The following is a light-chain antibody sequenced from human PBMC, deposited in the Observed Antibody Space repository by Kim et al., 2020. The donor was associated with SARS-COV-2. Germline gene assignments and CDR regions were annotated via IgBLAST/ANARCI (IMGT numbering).Light chain of an antibody. J-gene: IGKJ4*01. CDR1: QYFSSRY. CDR2: GVS. CDR3: QYYYSSLT. V-gene: IGKV3-20*01. Sequence: LSPGERATLSCRASQYFSSRYLAWYQQTRAQAPRLLIYGVSTRAPGIPDRFSGSGSGTDFTITISRLEPEDFAVYYCQYYYSSLTFAAGTKVDIK.